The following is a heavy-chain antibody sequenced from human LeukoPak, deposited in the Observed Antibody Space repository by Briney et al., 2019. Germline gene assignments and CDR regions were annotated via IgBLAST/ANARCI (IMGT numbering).Heavy chain of an antibody. J-gene: IGHJ4*02. CDR3: ARDDRDDTRYSYSNN. CDR2: INPSGGST. Sequence: ASVKVSCKASGYTFTSYYMHWVRQAPGQGLEWMGIINPSGGSTSYAQKFQGRVTMTRDTSTSTAYMELRSLTSDDTAVYYCARDDRDDTRYSYSNNWGQGTLVTVSS. CDR1: GYTFTSYY. V-gene: IGHV1-46*01. D-gene: IGHD5-18*01.